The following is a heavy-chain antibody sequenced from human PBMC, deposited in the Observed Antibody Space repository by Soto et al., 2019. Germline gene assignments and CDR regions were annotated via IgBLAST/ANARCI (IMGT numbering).Heavy chain of an antibody. V-gene: IGHV3-53*02. CDR3: XXXXXXXXAFDI. Sequence: EVQLVETGGGLIQPGGSLRLSCAASGFTVSSNYMSWVRQAPGKGLEWVSVIYSGGSTYYAXSVKGRFTIXRXNXKNTXXXXXXXXXXXXXXXXXXXXXXXXXXAFDIWGQGTMVTVSS. CDR2: IYSGGST. CDR1: GFTVSSNY. J-gene: IGHJ3*02.